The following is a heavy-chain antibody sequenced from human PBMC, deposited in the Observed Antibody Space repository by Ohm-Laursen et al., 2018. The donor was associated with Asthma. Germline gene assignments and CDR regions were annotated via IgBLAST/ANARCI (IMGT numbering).Heavy chain of an antibody. CDR3: ARIGPEWELPGREYSLHH. J-gene: IGHJ1*01. CDR2: ISSSSSTI. V-gene: IGHV3-48*04. D-gene: IGHD1-26*01. CDR1: GFTFSSYS. Sequence: SLRLSCAASGFTFSSYSMNWVRQAPGKGLEWVSYISSSSSTIYYADSVRGRFTTSRDNAKNLVYLQMDSLRVDDTALYYCARIGPEWELPGREYSLHHWGEGTLVTVSS.